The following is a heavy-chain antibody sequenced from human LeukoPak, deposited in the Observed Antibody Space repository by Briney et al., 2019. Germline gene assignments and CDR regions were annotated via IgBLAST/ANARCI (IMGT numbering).Heavy chain of an antibody. CDR1: GFTFSSYG. D-gene: IGHD3-10*01. J-gene: IGHJ6*02. V-gene: IGHV3-33*01. CDR2: IWYDGSNK. CDR3: ARDAVRGRYYYYGMDV. Sequence: GGSLRLSCAASGFTFSSYGMHWVRQAPGKGLEWVAVIWYDGSNKYYADSVKGRFTISRDNSKNTLYLQMNSLRAEDAAVYYCARDAVRGRYYYYGMDVWGQGTTVTVSS.